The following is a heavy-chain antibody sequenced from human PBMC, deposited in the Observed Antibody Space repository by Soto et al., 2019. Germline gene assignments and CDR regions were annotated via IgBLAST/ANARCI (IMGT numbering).Heavy chain of an antibody. CDR2: LYYGGST. CDR3: ARQGSSSWYFWFDP. V-gene: IGHV4-59*08. Sequence: QVQLQESGPGLVKPSETLSLTCTVSGGSIRSHYWSWIRQAPGKGLEWVGFLYYGGSTNYNPSLKTRATISVDTSKNQLSLRLTSVTAADTAVYYCARQGSSSWYFWFDPWGKGTLVTVSS. J-gene: IGHJ5*02. CDR1: GGSIRSHY. D-gene: IGHD6-13*01.